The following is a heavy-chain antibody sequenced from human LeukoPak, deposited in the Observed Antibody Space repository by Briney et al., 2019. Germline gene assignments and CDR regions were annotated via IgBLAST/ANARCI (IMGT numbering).Heavy chain of an antibody. V-gene: IGHV4-34*01. D-gene: IGHD6-19*01. CDR2: INHSGTT. CDR3: ARGTLYSGWSYYFDY. J-gene: IGHJ4*02. Sequence: SETLSLTCAVYGGSFSGYYWSWIRQPPGKGLEWIGEINHSGTTSYNPSLKSRVTISVDMSKNHFSLRLSSVTAADTAMYYCARGTLYSGWSYYFDYWGQGSQVTVSS. CDR1: GGSFSGYY.